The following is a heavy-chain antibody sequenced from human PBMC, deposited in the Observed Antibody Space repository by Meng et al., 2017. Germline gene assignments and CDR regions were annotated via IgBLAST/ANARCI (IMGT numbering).Heavy chain of an antibody. CDR3: AKDRDTAMDTEGFDY. CDR1: GFTFSSYE. J-gene: IGHJ4*02. CDR2: ISSSGSTI. D-gene: IGHD5-18*01. Sequence: GGSLRLSCAASGFTFSSYEMNWVRRAPGKGLEWVSYISSSGSTIYYADSVKGRFTISRDNSKNTLYLQMNSLRAEDTAVYYCAKDRDTAMDTEGFDYWGQGTLVTVSS. V-gene: IGHV3-48*03.